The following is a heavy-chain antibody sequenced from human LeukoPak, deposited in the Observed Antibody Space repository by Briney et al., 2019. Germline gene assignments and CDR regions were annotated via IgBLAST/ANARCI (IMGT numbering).Heavy chain of an antibody. D-gene: IGHD3-3*01. CDR3: AIIRILGVVRLVNC. V-gene: IGHV1-18*01. CDR2: ISAYNGNT. CDR1: GYTLTSSG. Sequence: ASVKVSCKASGYTLTSSGISWVRQAPGQGLAWMGWISAYNGNTNYAPMLQGRVTMTTDASTSTACMGLRSLRSGESAAYYCAIIRILGVVRLVNCWGQGTLVTVSS. J-gene: IGHJ4*02.